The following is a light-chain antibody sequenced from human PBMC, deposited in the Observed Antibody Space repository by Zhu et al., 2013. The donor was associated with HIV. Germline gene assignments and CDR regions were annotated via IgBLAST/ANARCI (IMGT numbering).Light chain of an antibody. J-gene: IGKJ4*01. Sequence: EIVLTQSPVTLSLSPGERATLSCRASQSVANSLAWYQQKPGQAPRLVIYDASRRATGIPARFSGSGSGTDFTLTISGVEPEDFATYYCQQFDTYPLTFGGGTKVEIK. V-gene: IGKV3-11*01. CDR2: DAS. CDR1: QSVANS. CDR3: QQFDTYPLT.